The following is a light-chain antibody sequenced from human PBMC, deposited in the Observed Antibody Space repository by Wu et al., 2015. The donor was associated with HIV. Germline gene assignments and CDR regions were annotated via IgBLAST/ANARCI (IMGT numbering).Light chain of an antibody. CDR3: QQRRSWPPIT. Sequence: DIVMTQSPATLSVSPGEEATLSCRASQSVSNDLAWYQQKPGQAPRLLMYGASTRAIGIPARFSGSGSGTDFTLTIDRVETEDVAVYYCQQRRSWPPITFGQGTRLDIK. J-gene: IGKJ5*01. CDR2: GAS. V-gene: IGKV3-15*01. CDR1: QSVSND.